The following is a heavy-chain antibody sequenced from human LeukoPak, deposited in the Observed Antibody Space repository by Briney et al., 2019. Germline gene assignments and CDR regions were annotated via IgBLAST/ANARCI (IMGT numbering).Heavy chain of an antibody. D-gene: IGHD6-13*01. CDR3: ARVFIAAAGYSLEN. J-gene: IGHJ4*02. CDR1: GFTFSSYS. Sequence: GGSLRLSCAASGFTFSSYSMNWVRQAPGKGLEWVSSISSSSSYIYYADPVKGRFTISRDNAKNSLYLQMNSLRAEDTAVYYCARVFIAAAGYSLENWGQGTLVTVSS. CDR2: ISSSSSYI. V-gene: IGHV3-21*04.